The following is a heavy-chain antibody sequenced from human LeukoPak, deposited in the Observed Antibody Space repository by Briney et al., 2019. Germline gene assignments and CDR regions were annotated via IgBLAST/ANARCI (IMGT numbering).Heavy chain of an antibody. CDR1: GDSVSSNSAA. V-gene: IGHV6-1*01. CDR3: ARETDYGSSWYGIRYFDY. D-gene: IGHD6-13*01. CDR2: TYYRSKWYN. J-gene: IGHJ4*02. Sequence: SQTLSLTCAISGDSVSSNSAAWNWIRQSPSRGLEWLGRTYYRSKWYNDYAVSVKSRITINPDTSKNQFSLQLNSVTPEDTAVYYCARETDYGSSWYGIRYFDYWGQGTLVTVSS.